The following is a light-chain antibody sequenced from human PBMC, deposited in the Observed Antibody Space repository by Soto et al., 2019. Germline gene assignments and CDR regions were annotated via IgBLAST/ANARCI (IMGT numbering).Light chain of an antibody. CDR1: SSDVGGYNY. V-gene: IGLV2-11*01. J-gene: IGLJ1*01. CDR2: DVS. Sequence: QSVLTQPRSVSGSPGQSVTISCTGTSSDVGGYNYVSWYQQHPGKGPKLMIYDVSKRPSGVPDRFSGSKSGNTASLTISGLQAEDEADYYCCSYAGSYTFPYVFGTGTKVTVL. CDR3: CSYAGSYTFPYV.